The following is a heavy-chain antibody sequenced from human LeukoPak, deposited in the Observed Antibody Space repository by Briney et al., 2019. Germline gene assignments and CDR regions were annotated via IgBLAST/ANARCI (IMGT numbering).Heavy chain of an antibody. CDR3: PRTSVFGGTTGFDY. Sequence: GGSLRLSCAASGFTFSSYAMSWVRQAPGKGLEWVSAISGSVGSPYYADSVKGRFTISRDNSKNTLYLQMNSLRAEDTAVYYCPRTSVFGGTTGFDYCGQGTLVTASS. CDR2: ISGSVGSP. J-gene: IGHJ4*02. CDR1: GFTFSSYA. D-gene: IGHD3-10*02. V-gene: IGHV3-23*01.